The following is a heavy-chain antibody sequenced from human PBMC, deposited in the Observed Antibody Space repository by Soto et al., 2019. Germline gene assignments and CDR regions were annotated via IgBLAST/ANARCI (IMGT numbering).Heavy chain of an antibody. CDR2: ISGSGGST. D-gene: IGHD6-13*01. V-gene: IGHV3-23*01. Sequence: EVQLLESGGGLVQPGGSLRLSCAASGFTFSSYAMNWVRQAPGKGLEWVSVISGSGGSTYYAGSVKGRFTISRDNSKNTLYLQMNSLRAEDTAVYYCAKRSSSWVFDYWGQGTLVTVSS. CDR3: AKRSSSWVFDY. J-gene: IGHJ4*02. CDR1: GFTFSSYA.